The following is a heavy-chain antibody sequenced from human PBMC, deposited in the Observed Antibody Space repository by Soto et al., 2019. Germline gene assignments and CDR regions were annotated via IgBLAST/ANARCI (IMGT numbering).Heavy chain of an antibody. CDR2: IIPIFGTA. D-gene: IGHD4-17*01. J-gene: IGHJ4*02. CDR1: GGTFSSYA. CDR3: ARIHSSAFTVTPGGYFDY. Sequence: GASVKVSCKASGGTFSSYAISWVRQAPGQGLEWMGGIIPIFGTANYAQKFQGRVTITADESTSTAYMELSSLRSEDTAVYYCARIHSSAFTVTPGGYFDYWGQGTLVTVSS. V-gene: IGHV1-69*13.